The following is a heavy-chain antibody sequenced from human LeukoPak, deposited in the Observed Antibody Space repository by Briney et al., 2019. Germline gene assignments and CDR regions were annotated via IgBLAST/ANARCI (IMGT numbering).Heavy chain of an antibody. Sequence: GGSLRLSCAASGFTFRSYRMNWVRQAPGKGLEWVSYISSTGSTIYYAGSVKGRFTISRDNAKNSLYPQMNSLRAEDTAVYYCARQSITSFDYWGQGTLVTVSS. CDR1: GFTFRSYR. V-gene: IGHV3-48*03. J-gene: IGHJ4*02. CDR3: ARQSITSFDY. CDR2: ISSTGSTI. D-gene: IGHD5-12*01.